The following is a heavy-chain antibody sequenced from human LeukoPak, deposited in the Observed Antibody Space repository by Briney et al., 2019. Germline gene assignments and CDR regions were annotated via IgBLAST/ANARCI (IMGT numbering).Heavy chain of an antibody. V-gene: IGHV3-21*01. CDR2: ISSSSSYI. Sequence: GGSLRLSCAASGFTISSYRMNWVRQAPGEGLEWVSSISSSSSYIYYADSVKGRFTISRDNAKNSLYLQMNSLRAEDTAVYYCAGIYYGSGSFDYWGQGTLVTVSS. D-gene: IGHD3-10*01. CDR3: AGIYYGSGSFDY. J-gene: IGHJ4*02. CDR1: GFTISSYR.